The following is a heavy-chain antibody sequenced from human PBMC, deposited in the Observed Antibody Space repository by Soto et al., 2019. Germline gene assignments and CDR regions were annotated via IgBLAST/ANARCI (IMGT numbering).Heavy chain of an antibody. D-gene: IGHD3-22*01. J-gene: IGHJ5*02. Sequence: PSETLSLTCTVSGGSILDSTYYWAWIRQPPGKGLEWIGTIFYSGGTFYTPSLKSRVTMSVDTSNNQFSLKLSSVTAADTAVYNCARQASGYSYGWFDPWGQGTLVTVSS. V-gene: IGHV4-39*01. CDR3: ARQASGYSYGWFDP. CDR1: GGSILDSTYY. CDR2: IFYSGGT.